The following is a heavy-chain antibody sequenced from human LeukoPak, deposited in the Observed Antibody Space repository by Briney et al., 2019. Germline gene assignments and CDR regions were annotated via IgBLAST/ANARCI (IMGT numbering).Heavy chain of an antibody. V-gene: IGHV3-23*01. Sequence: GGSLRLSCAASGFTFSSYDMSWVRQAPGKGLQWVSGISGSGGTTHYADSVKGRFTISRDKSKNTLYLQMNSLRAEDTAVYYCAKRGDSGSYFDYWGQGTLVTVSS. D-gene: IGHD1-26*01. CDR2: ISGSGGTT. J-gene: IGHJ4*02. CDR3: AKRGDSGSYFDY. CDR1: GFTFSSYD.